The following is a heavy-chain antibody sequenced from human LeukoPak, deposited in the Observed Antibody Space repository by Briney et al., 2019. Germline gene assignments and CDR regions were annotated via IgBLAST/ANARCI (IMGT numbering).Heavy chain of an antibody. V-gene: IGHV1-18*01. J-gene: IGHJ6*02. Sequence: GASVKVSCKASGYTFTSYGISWVRQAPGQGLEWMGWISAYNGNTNYAQKLQGRVTMTTDTSTSTAYMELRSLRSDDTAVYYCARDDIWIRRLRSDGMDVWGQGTTVTVSS. D-gene: IGHD5-12*01. CDR1: GYTFTSYG. CDR2: ISAYNGNT. CDR3: ARDDIWIRRLRSDGMDV.